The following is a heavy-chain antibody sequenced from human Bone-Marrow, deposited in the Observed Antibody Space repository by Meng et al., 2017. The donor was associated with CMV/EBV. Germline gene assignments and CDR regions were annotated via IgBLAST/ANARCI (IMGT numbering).Heavy chain of an antibody. J-gene: IGHJ3*02. CDR1: GYTFTGYY. D-gene: IGHD2-15*01. CDR3: ARVAGGHDAFDI. V-gene: IGHV1-2*02. Sequence: ASVKVSCKASGYTFTGYYMHWVRQAPGQGLEWMGWINPNSGGTNYAQKFQGRVTMTRDTSISTAYMELSRLRSDDTAVYYCARVAGGHDAFDIWDQGTMVTVSS. CDR2: INPNSGGT.